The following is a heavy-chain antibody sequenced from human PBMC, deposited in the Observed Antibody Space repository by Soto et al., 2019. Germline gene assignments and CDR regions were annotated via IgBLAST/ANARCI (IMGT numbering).Heavy chain of an antibody. D-gene: IGHD6-13*01. CDR3: ARGTSWQLPFDY. CDR2: ISYSGST. Sequence: PSEALSLTCTVSSDSSSGYYWSWIGQPPGKRLEWIGYISYSGSTDYNPSLKSRVTISGDTSKNQFSLKVSSVTAADTAVYYCARGTSWQLPFDYWGQGTLVTVSS. J-gene: IGHJ4*02. CDR1: SDSSSGYY. V-gene: IGHV4-59*01.